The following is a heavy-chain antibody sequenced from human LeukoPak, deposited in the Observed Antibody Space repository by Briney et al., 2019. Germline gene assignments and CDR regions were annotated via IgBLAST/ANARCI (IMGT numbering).Heavy chain of an antibody. CDR3: AREGGSGSYPYQTPRYYYGMDV. Sequence: SETLSLTCTVSGGSISSGNYYWTWIRQPAGKGLEWIGRIYTSGSTNYNPSLKSRVTISVDKSKNQFSLKLSSVTAADTAVYYCAREGGSGSYPYQTPRYYYGMDVWGQGTTVTVSS. CDR2: IYTSGST. CDR1: GGSISSGNYY. J-gene: IGHJ6*02. V-gene: IGHV4-61*02. D-gene: IGHD3-10*01.